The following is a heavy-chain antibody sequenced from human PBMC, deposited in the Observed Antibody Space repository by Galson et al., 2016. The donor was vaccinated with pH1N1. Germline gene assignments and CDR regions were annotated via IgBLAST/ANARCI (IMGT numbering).Heavy chain of an antibody. CDR1: GFIFSSYA. V-gene: IGHV3-23*01. D-gene: IGHD1/OR15-1a*01. Sequence: SLRLSCAASGFIFSSYAMTWVRQAPGEGPEWVSAISAASTRTHYPDSVKGRFIISRDNSKNTLYLQMNSLRAEDTAEYYCAKGGRVGTEGYYYALDVWGQGTTVIVSS. CDR3: AKGGRVGTEGYYYALDV. CDR2: ISAASTRT. J-gene: IGHJ6*02.